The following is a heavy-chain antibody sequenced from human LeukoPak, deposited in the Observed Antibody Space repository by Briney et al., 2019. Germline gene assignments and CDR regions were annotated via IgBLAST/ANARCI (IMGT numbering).Heavy chain of an antibody. CDR2: IIPIFGTA. J-gene: IGHJ4*02. V-gene: IGHV1-69*13. CDR1: GGTFSSYA. Sequence: SAKVSCKASGGTFSSYAISWVRQAPGQGLEWMGGIIPIFGTANYAQKFQGRVTITADASTGTAYMKLCSLRSEDRAVYYCVSVGGSGGSCFFRYYFDYWGQGTLVTVSS. CDR3: VSVGGSGGSCFFRYYFDY. D-gene: IGHD2-15*01.